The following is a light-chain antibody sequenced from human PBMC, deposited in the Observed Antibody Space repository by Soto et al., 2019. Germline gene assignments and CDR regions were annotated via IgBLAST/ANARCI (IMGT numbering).Light chain of an antibody. J-gene: IGLJ2*01. V-gene: IGLV4-69*01. CDR1: SGHSSYA. CDR2: LNSDGSH. CDR3: KTWGTGIVV. Sequence: QSVLTQSPSASASLGASVKLTCTLSSGHSSYAIAWHQQQPEKGPRYWMKLNSDGSHSKGDGIPDRFSGSSSGAERYLTIASLQYEDEADYYCKTWGTGIVVFGGGTKLTVL.